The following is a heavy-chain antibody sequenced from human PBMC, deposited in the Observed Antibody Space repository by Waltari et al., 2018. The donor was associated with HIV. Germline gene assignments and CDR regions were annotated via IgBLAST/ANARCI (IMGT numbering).Heavy chain of an antibody. J-gene: IGHJ6*02. V-gene: IGHV3-23*01. Sequence: VDLLESGGRLVQPGGSLRLSCVGSGFTFPTYPMRWVRQAPGNGMECVAGISDIGSTTFYADSVKGRITSSRDNSKNTIYLQIYSLRADDTAVYYCAKPRMEYAIRDHFFGLDVWGQGTTVTVSS. D-gene: IGHD2-8*01. CDR2: ISDIGSTT. CDR1: GFTFPTYP. CDR3: AKPRMEYAIRDHFFGLDV.